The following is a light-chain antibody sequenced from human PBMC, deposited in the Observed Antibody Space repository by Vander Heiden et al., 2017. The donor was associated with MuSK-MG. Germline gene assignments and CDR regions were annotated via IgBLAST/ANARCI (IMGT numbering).Light chain of an antibody. CDR3: PFSCSRTCV. Sequence: TVVTQDPSLPVSPGATVTQTCAPSTEAVTSGCYPPWFQQTPGPAPRPLIYNPNNRHAFTPALFAGSLRRAKSHLTPAGEHPEDEADYCCPFSCSRTCVFGTGTKLTVL. J-gene: IGLJ3*02. CDR2: NPN. CDR1: TEAVTSGCY. V-gene: IGLV7-43*01.